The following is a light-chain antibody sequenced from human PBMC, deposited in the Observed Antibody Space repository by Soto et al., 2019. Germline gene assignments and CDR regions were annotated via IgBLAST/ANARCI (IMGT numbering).Light chain of an antibody. V-gene: IGKV1-5*03. CDR2: KAS. CDR3: QHYNSYPEA. CDR1: QTISSW. Sequence: DIQMTQSPSTLSGSVGDRVTITCRASQTISSWLAWYQQKPGKAPKLLIYKASTLKSGVPSRFSGSGSGTEFPLTISSLQPDDCASYCCQHYNSYPEAFGQGTKVELK. J-gene: IGKJ1*01.